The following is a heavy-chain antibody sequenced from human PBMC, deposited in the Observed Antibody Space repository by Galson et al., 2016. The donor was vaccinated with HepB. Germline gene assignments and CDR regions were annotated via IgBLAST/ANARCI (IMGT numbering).Heavy chain of an antibody. CDR1: GFTFSSYG. Sequence: SLRLSCAASGFTFSSYGMHWVRQSPGKGLEWIGEIHHTGITNNNNPSLQSRVTMSVDKSKNQFSLEVSYVTAADAAVYYCACSTGLWKLDYWGQGILVTVSS. D-gene: IGHD2-2*01. J-gene: IGHJ4*02. CDR2: IHHTGIT. V-gene: IGHV4-4*02. CDR3: ACSTGLWKLDY.